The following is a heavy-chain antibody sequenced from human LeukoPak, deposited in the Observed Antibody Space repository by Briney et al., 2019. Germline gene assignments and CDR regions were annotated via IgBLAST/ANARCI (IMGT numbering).Heavy chain of an antibody. Sequence: GASVKVSCKASGYTFTSYYMHWARQAPGQGLEWMGIINPSGGSTSYAQKFQGRVTMTRDTSTSTVYMELSSLRSEDTAVYYCARDQGCSSGWCAYYYYGMDVWGQGTTVTVSS. CDR2: INPSGGST. CDR1: GYTFTSYY. CDR3: ARDQGCSSGWCAYYYYGMDV. J-gene: IGHJ6*02. D-gene: IGHD6-19*01. V-gene: IGHV1-46*03.